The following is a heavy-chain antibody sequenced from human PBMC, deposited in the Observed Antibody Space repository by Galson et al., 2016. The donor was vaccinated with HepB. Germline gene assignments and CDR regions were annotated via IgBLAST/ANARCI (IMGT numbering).Heavy chain of an antibody. V-gene: IGHV3-48*04. Sequence: SLRLSCAASGFTFSSYSMNWVRQAPGKGLEWVSYISVYRTIYYADSVKGRFTISRNNARNSLYLQMNTLRADDTAVYYCARSVEGHFDYWGQGILVTVSS. CDR2: ISVYRTI. J-gene: IGHJ4*02. CDR1: GFTFSSYS. D-gene: IGHD1-1*01. CDR3: ARSVEGHFDY.